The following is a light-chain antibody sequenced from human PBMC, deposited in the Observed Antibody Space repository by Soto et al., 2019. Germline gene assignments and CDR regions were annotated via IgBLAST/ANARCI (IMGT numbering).Light chain of an antibody. Sequence: AIQLTQSPSSLSASVGDRVTITCRASQGISSALAWYQQKPGKAPKLLIYDASSLESGFPSRFSGSGSGTDFTLTIISLQPEDFATYYCQQFNSYPLFGGGTKVEIK. J-gene: IGKJ4*01. CDR1: QGISSA. CDR2: DAS. V-gene: IGKV1-13*02. CDR3: QQFNSYPL.